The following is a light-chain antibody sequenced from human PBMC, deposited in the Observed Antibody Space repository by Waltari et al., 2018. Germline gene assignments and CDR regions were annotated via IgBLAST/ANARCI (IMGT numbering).Light chain of an antibody. V-gene: IGLV1-40*01. CDR3: QSYDTSLSVV. Sequence: QSVLTQPPSVSGAPGQRVTISCTGRGSNIGAGYDVHWYQQPPRAAPKLLIYGSTSRPLGVPDRFFGSTSGTSASLVIIGLQAEDEGDYYCQSYDTSLSVVFGGGTKLTVL. CDR2: GST. J-gene: IGLJ3*02. CDR1: GSNIGAGYD.